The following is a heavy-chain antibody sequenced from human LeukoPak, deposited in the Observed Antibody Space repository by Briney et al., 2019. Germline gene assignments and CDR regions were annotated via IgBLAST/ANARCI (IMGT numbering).Heavy chain of an antibody. D-gene: IGHD3-10*01. CDR1: GSSFTTYW. J-gene: IGHJ4*02. Sequence: GASLQISGQGSGSSFTTYWIGWGRQLPGKGVEWIGIIYAGDSHTTYSPSFQGQLTISPDKSISTAYLHWSSLKASDTAMYYCASKKEGWGVFDYWGQGTLVTVSS. V-gene: IGHV5-51*01. CDR3: ASKKEGWGVFDY. CDR2: IYAGDSHT.